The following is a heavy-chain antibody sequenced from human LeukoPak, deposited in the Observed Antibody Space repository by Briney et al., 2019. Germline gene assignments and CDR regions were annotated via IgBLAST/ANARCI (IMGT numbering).Heavy chain of an antibody. D-gene: IGHD3-22*01. CDR2: IYYSGST. CDR1: GGSISSYY. V-gene: IGHV4-59*12. CDR3: ARGRYYYDSSGYSGAFDI. Sequence: PSETLSLTCTVSGGSISSYYWSWVRQPPGKGLEWIGYIYYSGSTDYNPSLKSRVTISVDTSKNQFSLKLSSVTAADTAVYYCARGRYYYDSSGYSGAFDIWGQGTMVTVSS. J-gene: IGHJ3*02.